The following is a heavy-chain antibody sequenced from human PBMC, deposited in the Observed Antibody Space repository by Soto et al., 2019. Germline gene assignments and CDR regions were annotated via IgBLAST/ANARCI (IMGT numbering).Heavy chain of an antibody. J-gene: IGHJ4*02. D-gene: IGHD6-13*01. V-gene: IGHV3-74*01. CDR3: ARGSSSWYVRFDY. CDR1: GFTFSSNW. CDR2: INSDGSIT. Sequence: GGSLRLSCAASGFTFSSNWMHWVRQAPGKGLAWVSRINSDGSITSYADSVKGQFTISRDNAKNTLYLQMNSLRADDTAVYYCARGSSSWYVRFDYWGQGILVTVSS.